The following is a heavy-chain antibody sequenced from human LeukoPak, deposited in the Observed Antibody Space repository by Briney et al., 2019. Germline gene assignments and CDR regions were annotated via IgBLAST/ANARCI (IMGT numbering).Heavy chain of an antibody. J-gene: IGHJ4*02. Sequence: GGSLRLSCAASGFTFSSYAMSWVRQAPGKGLEWVSAISGSGGSTYYADSVKGRFTISRDNSKNTLYLQMNSLRAEDTAVYYCAKDRDDYYDGSGFDYWGQGTLVTVSS. CDR3: AKDRDDYYDGSGFDY. CDR2: ISGSGGST. D-gene: IGHD3-22*01. CDR1: GFTFSSYA. V-gene: IGHV3-23*01.